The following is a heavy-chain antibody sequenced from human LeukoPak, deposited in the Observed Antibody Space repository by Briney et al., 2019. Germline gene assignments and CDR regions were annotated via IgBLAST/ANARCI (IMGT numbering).Heavy chain of an antibody. V-gene: IGHV4-38-2*01. Sequence: PSETLSLTCAVSGSSINTAYYWGWIRQPPGKGLEWIGSIYYGGSTYYNSTLKSRVTISIDTSKSQFSLRLTSVTAADTAVYYCAGDPGNHDTIDCWGQGTQVTVSS. CDR1: GSSINTAYY. J-gene: IGHJ4*02. CDR3: AGDPGNHDTIDC. CDR2: IYYGGST. D-gene: IGHD1-14*01.